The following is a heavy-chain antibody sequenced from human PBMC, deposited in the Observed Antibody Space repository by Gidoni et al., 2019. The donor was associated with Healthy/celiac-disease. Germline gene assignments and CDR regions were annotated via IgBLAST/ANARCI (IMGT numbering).Heavy chain of an antibody. CDR3: AREVNGGWFDP. V-gene: IGHV4-59*01. D-gene: IGHD1-1*01. J-gene: IGHJ5*02. CDR1: GGSISSYY. Sequence: QVQLQESGPGLVKPSETLSLTCTVSGGSISSYYWSWIRQPPGKGLEWIGYFYYSGSTNYNPSLKSRVTISVDTSKNQFSLKLNSVTAADTAMYYCAREVNGGWFDPWGQGTLVTVSS. CDR2: FYYSGST.